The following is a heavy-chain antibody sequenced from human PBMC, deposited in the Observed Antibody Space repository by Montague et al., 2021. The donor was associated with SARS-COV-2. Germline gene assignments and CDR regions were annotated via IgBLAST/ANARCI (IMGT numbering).Heavy chain of an antibody. D-gene: IGHD2-2*01. Sequence: ALSLTCTVSGGSISSGGYYWSWIRQHPGKGLEWIGYIYYSGSTYYNPSLKSRVTISVDTSKNQFSLKTSSVTAADTAVYYCAREKRHYCSSTSCYDNYYYYYGMDVWGQGTTVTVSS. CDR3: AREKRHYCSSTSCYDNYYYYYGMDV. CDR2: IYYSGST. J-gene: IGHJ6*02. CDR1: GGSISSGGYY. V-gene: IGHV4-31*03.